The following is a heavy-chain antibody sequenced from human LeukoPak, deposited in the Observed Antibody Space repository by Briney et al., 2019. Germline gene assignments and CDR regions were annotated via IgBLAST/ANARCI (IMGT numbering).Heavy chain of an antibody. CDR1: GFTFSSYA. CDR2: ISYDGSNK. CDR3: ARDIMIAARYYYGMDV. Sequence: GRSLRLSCAASGFTFSSYAMHWVRQAPGKGLEWVAVISYDGSNKYYADSVKGRFTISRDNSKNTPYLQMNSLRAEDTAVYYCARDIMIAARYYYGMDVWGQGTTVTVSS. J-gene: IGHJ6*02. D-gene: IGHD6-6*01. V-gene: IGHV3-30-3*01.